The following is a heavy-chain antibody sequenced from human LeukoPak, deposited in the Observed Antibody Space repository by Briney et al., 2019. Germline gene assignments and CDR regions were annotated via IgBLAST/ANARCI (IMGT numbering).Heavy chain of an antibody. D-gene: IGHD1-1*01. J-gene: IGHJ4*02. Sequence: ASVKVSCKASGYTFTGYYMHWVRQAPEQGLEWMGWINPNSGGTNYAQKFQGRVTMTRDTSISTAYMELSRLRSDDTAVYYCARGKAQGTTAGITRFDYWGQGTLVTVSS. V-gene: IGHV1-2*02. CDR2: INPNSGGT. CDR3: ARGKAQGTTAGITRFDY. CDR1: GYTFTGYY.